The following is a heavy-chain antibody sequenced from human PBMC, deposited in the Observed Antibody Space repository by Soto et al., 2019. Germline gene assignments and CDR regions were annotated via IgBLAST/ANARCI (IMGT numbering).Heavy chain of an antibody. CDR2: IYYSGST. Sequence: WTWIRQPPGKGLEWIGYIYYSGSTSFNPSLKSRVTMSVDTSKNQFSLKLTSVTAADTAVYYCARINWYTTSWYYFDYWGQGTLVTVSS. V-gene: IGHV4-59*01. J-gene: IGHJ4*02. CDR3: ARINWYTTSWYYFDY. D-gene: IGHD6-13*01.